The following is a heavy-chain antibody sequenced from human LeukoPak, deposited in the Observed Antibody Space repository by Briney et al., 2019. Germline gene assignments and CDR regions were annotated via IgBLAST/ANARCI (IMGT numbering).Heavy chain of an antibody. CDR2: ISYDGRNK. CDR1: GFTFTSYG. J-gene: IGHJ4*02. CDR3: AKGSRIVVVVAADY. V-gene: IGHV3-30*18. Sequence: GRSLSLSCALSGFTFTSYGMHGVRQAPPRGLEGGAVISYDGRNKHYADSVKGRFTISRDNSKNTLYLQMNSLRAEDTAVYYCAKGSRIVVVVAADYWGQGTLVTASS. D-gene: IGHD2-15*01.